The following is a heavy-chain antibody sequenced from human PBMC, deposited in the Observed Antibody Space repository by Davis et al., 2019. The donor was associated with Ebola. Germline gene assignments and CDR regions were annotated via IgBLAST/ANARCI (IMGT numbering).Heavy chain of an antibody. Sequence: GESLKISCAASGFTFSNFWMHWVRQSPGKGLVWVSRIKPDGSMTGYGDSVKSRFTTSRDNSKHTLYLQMNSLRAEDTAVYYCEKEAPLAYDEGDRTYWGQGTLVTVSS. D-gene: IGHD1-14*01. CDR1: GFTFSNFW. J-gene: IGHJ4*02. CDR3: EKEAPLAYDEGDRTY. CDR2: IKPDGSMT. V-gene: IGHV3-74*01.